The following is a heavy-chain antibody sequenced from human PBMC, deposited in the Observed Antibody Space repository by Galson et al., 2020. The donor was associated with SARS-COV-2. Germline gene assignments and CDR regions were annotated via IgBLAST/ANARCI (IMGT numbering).Heavy chain of an antibody. D-gene: IGHD6-13*01. CDR2: ISSSSSTI. J-gene: IGHJ6*02. CDR1: GFTFSSYS. Sequence: GESLKISCAASGFTFSSYSMNWVRQAPGKGLEWVSYISSSSSTIYYADSVKGRFTISRDNAKNSLYLQMNSLRDEDTAVYYCASIAAAGTYDYYYGMDVWGQGTTVTVS. V-gene: IGHV3-48*02. CDR3: ASIAAAGTYDYYYGMDV.